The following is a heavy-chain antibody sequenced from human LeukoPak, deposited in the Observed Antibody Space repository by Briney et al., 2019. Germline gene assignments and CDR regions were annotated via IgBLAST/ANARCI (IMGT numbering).Heavy chain of an antibody. J-gene: IGHJ5*02. V-gene: IGHV1-69*01. CDR2: IIPIFGTA. Sequence: SVKLSCKASGGTFSGYAISCVRQAPGHGLEWMRGIIPIFGTANYAQKCQGRVTITADESTSTAYMELSSLRSEDTAVYYCASLDSSGYFAPNWFDPWGQGTLVTVSS. D-gene: IGHD3-22*01. CDR1: GGTFSGYA. CDR3: ASLDSSGYFAPNWFDP.